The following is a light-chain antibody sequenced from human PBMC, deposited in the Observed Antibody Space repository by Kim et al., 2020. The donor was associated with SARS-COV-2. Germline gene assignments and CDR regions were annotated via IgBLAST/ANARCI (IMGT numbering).Light chain of an antibody. J-gene: IGLJ2*01. CDR3: ASYAGAENFVV. Sequence: QSALTQPRSVSGSPGQSVTLPCTGNNNNIGRYNYVSWYQLHPGKAPRLLIYDVTRRPSGVPDRFSGSKSANTASLTISGLQTEDEADYYCASYAGAENFVVFGGGTQLTVL. CDR2: DVT. V-gene: IGLV2-11*01. CDR1: NNNIGRYNY.